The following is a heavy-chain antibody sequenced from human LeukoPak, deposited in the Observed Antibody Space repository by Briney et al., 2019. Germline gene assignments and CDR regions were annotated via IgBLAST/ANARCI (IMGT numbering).Heavy chain of an antibody. D-gene: IGHD3-3*01. CDR2: IRHGGTT. V-gene: IGHV4-38-2*02. CDR1: GYSISSGYY. J-gene: IGHJ4*02. CDR3: ARDRKSTIFGVVIDAIDY. Sequence: SETLSLTCIVSGYSISSGYYWGWIRQPPGKGLEWIGSIRHGGTTYYNPSLKSRVTISVDTSKDQFSLKLSSVTAADTAVYYCARDRKSTIFGVVIDAIDYWGQGTLVTVSS.